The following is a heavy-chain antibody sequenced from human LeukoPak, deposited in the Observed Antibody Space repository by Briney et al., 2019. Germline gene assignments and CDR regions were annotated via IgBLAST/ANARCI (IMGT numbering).Heavy chain of an antibody. CDR2: VHLDGRT. CDR3: AREGGFYRPLDY. J-gene: IGHJ4*02. V-gene: IGHV4-4*02. CDR1: GFTFSSYTM. D-gene: IGHD3-3*01. Sequence: GSLRLSCAASGFTFSSYTMNWVRQAPGKGLEWIGEVHLDGRTNYNPSLKSRLIVSVDLPENHISLKLTSVTAADTAVYYCAREGGFYRPLDYSGQGTLVTVSS.